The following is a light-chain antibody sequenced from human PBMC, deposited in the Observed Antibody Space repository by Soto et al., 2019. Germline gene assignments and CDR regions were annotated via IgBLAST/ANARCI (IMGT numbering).Light chain of an antibody. CDR1: QGIRNF. J-gene: IGKJ3*01. V-gene: IGKV1-27*01. CDR2: AAS. CDR3: XXXXSXPV. Sequence: DIQMTQSPTSLSASVGDRXTITXRASQGIRNFVAWYQQKPGKAPKLLIYAASTLQSGVPSRFSGSGSGTDFTLTINSLQXXXXXXXXXXXXXSXPVFGPGTKVEIK.